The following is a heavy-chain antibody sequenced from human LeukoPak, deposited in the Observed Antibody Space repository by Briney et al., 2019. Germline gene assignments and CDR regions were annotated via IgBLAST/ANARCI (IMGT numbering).Heavy chain of an antibody. D-gene: IGHD5-12*01. Sequence: GGSLRLSCAASGFTFSSYGMSWVRQAPGKGLEWVSAISGSGGSTYYADSVKGRFTISRDNSKNTLYLQMNSLRAEDTAVYYCAKGRGEWLRNRDYFDYWGQGTLVTVSS. CDR1: GFTFSSYG. CDR3: AKGRGEWLRNRDYFDY. CDR2: ISGSGGST. J-gene: IGHJ4*02. V-gene: IGHV3-23*01.